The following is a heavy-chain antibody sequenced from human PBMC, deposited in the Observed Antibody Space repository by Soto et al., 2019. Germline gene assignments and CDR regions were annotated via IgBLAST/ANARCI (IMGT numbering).Heavy chain of an antibody. J-gene: IGHJ4*02. CDR1: GYSISSSNW. CDR2: IYYSGTT. CDR3: ASREIQGPLDY. Sequence: QVQLQESGPGLVKPSDTLSLTCAVSGYSISSSNWWGWIRQPPGKGLEWIGYIYYSGTTYYNPSLNSRVTLSVDTSKNPFSLKLTSVPAVDTAVYYCASREIQGPLDYWGQGTLVTVSS. V-gene: IGHV4-28*01. D-gene: IGHD1-26*01.